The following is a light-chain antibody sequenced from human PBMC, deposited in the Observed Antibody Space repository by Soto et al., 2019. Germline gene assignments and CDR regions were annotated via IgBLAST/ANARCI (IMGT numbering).Light chain of an antibody. J-gene: IGLJ3*02. CDR3: CSFAGHNTVV. CDR2: EGN. CDR1: SSDIGTYNL. V-gene: IGLV2-23*01. Sequence: QSALARPASVSGSPGQSITISCTGISSDIGTYNLVSWYQQHPGKVPNLMIYEGNKRPSWVSDRFSGSKSGNTASLTISGLQAEDEADYYCCSFAGHNTVVFGGGTKLTVL.